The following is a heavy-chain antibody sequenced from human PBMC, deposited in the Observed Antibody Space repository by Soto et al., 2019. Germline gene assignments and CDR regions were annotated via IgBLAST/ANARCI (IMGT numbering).Heavy chain of an antibody. V-gene: IGHV3-7*01. J-gene: IGHJ4*02. D-gene: IGHD1-26*01. CDR3: ARERLNSGDFAY. Sequence: DSVKGRFTISRDNAKKSLYLQMNSLRAEDTAVYYCARERLNSGDFAYWGQGTLVTVSS.